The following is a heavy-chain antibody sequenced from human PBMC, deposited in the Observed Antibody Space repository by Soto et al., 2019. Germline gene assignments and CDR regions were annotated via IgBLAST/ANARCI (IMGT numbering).Heavy chain of an antibody. Sequence: AERLSLTCTLCRVSVCNFYCGCIRKPSGEGLEWIGQIHYSGTINYNPSLKSRFTMSLDTSKNQFSLKVSSVTAADTAIYYCVRDWAGDPGHMDVWGQGTTVTVS. J-gene: IGHJ6*02. V-gene: IGHV4-59*02. CDR2: IHYSGTI. CDR1: RVSVCNFY. D-gene: IGHD3-10*01. CDR3: VRDWAGDPGHMDV.